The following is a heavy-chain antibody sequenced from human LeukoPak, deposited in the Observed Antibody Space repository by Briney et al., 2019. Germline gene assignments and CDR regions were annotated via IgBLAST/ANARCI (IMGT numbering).Heavy chain of an antibody. CDR1: GGSFSGYY. CDR2: INHSGST. D-gene: IGHD3-10*01. J-gene: IGHJ5*02. CDR3: ARAVTMIRGVYGQNWFDP. Sequence: SETLSLTCAVYGGSFSGYYWSWIRQPPGKGLEWIGEINHSGSTNYNPSLKSRVTISVDTSKNQFSLKLSSVTAADTAVYYCARAVTMIRGVYGQNWFDPWGHGALVTVSS. V-gene: IGHV4-34*01.